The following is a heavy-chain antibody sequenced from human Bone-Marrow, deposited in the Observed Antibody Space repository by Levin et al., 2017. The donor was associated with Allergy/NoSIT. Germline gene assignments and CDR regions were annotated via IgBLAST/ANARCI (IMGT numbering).Heavy chain of an antibody. D-gene: IGHD5-12*01. CDR1: GFTFSSYG. V-gene: IGHV3-33*01. Sequence: QAGESLKISCAASGFTFSSYGMHWVRQAPGKGLEWVAVIWYDGSNKYYADSVKGRFTISRDNSKNTLYLQMNSLRAEDTAVYYCARGAISPDIVATIGDYWGQGTLVTVSS. CDR3: ARGAISPDIVATIGDY. CDR2: IWYDGSNK. J-gene: IGHJ4*02.